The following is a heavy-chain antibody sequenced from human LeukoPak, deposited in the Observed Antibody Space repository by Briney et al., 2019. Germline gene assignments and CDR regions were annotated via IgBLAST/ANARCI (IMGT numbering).Heavy chain of an antibody. CDR3: AKGYYYGSGRDIGAFDI. V-gene: IGHV3-11*04. J-gene: IGHJ3*02. D-gene: IGHD3-10*01. CDR2: ISGSGTTI. CDR1: GFTFSDYY. Sequence: GGSLRLSCAASGFTFSDYYMSWIRQAPGKGLEWVSYISGSGTTIYYADSVKGRFTISRDCANNSLYLQMNSLRAEDTAVYYCAKGYYYGSGRDIGAFDIWGQGTMVTVSS.